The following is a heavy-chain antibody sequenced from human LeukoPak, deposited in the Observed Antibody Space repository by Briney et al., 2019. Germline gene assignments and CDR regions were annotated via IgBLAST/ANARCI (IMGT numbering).Heavy chain of an antibody. CDR1: GYTFTGYY. D-gene: IGHD2-15*01. CDR3: ARGYCSGGGRYSVENWFDP. J-gene: IGHJ5*02. V-gene: IGHV1-2*06. CDR2: INPNSGGT. Sequence: GASVKVSCKAAGYTFTGYYMFWVRQAPGQGLEWMGRINPNSGGTNYAQKFQGRVTMTRDTSISTAYMELSRLRSDDTAVYYCARGYCSGGGRYSVENWFDPWGQGTLVTVSS.